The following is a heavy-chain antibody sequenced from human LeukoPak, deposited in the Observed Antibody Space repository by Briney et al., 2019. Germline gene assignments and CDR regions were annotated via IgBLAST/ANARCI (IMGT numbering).Heavy chain of an antibody. D-gene: IGHD3-9*01. CDR2: IYNSGST. CDR3: ARGHTYYDLLTGYYIFDY. Sequence: SETLSLTCTVSGVSISSYYWSWIRQPPGKGLEWIGYIYNSGSTNYNPSLKSRVTISVDTSKNQFSLKLSSVTAADTAVYYCARGHTYYDLLTGYYIFDYWGQGILVTVSS. CDR1: GVSISSYY. J-gene: IGHJ4*02. V-gene: IGHV4-59*01.